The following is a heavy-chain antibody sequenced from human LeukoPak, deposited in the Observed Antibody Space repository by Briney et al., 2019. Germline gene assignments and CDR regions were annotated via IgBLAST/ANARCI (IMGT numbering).Heavy chain of an antibody. V-gene: IGHV4-39*07. CDR3: ARLHGGVYYYDSSGYGGAFDI. Sequence: SETLSLTCTVSGGSISSSSYYWGWIRQPPGKGLEWIGSIYYSGSTYYNPSLKSRVTISVDRSKNQFSLKLSSVTAADTAVYYCARLHGGVYYYDSSGYGGAFDIWGQGTMVTVSS. J-gene: IGHJ3*02. D-gene: IGHD3-22*01. CDR1: GGSISSSSYY. CDR2: IYYSGST.